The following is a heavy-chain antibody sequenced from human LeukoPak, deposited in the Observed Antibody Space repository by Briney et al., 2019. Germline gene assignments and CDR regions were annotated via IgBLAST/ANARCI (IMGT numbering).Heavy chain of an antibody. CDR2: IGTAGDT. J-gene: IGHJ2*01. V-gene: IGHV3-13*01. Sequence: GGSLRLSSAASGFTFSSYDMHWVRQATGKGLEWVSAIGTAGDTYYPGSVKGRFTISRENAKNSLYLQMNSLRAGDTAVYYCARVQGLDFRWYFDLWGRGTLVTVSS. CDR3: ARVQGLDFRWYFDL. CDR1: GFTFSSYD.